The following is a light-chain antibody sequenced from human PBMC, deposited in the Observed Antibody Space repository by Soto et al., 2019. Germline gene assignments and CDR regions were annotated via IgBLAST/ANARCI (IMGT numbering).Light chain of an antibody. CDR2: DAS. J-gene: IGKJ2*01. Sequence: EIVWTQSPGTLSLSPGEGATLSCRASQSVSSSSLAWYQHKLGQAPRLLIYDASSRATGIPDRFSGSGSGTDFTLTISRLEPEDFAVYYCQQYSSSPYTFGQGTKLEIK. CDR3: QQYSSSPYT. V-gene: IGKV3-20*01. CDR1: QSVSSSS.